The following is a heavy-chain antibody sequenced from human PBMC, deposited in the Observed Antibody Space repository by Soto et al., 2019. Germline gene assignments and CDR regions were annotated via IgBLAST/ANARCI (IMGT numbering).Heavy chain of an antibody. CDR2: IYHSGST. CDR1: GDSISSLKW. V-gene: IGHV4-4*03. J-gene: IGHJ4*02. Sequence: PPETLSLTCTVSGDSISSLKWWSWVRQPPGKGLEWIGEIYHSGSTKYNPSLKSRVIISVDRSKNQVSLKVTSVTDADTAVYYCARGETQQQRDYWGQGTLVTVSS. CDR3: ARGETQQQRDY. D-gene: IGHD6-13*01.